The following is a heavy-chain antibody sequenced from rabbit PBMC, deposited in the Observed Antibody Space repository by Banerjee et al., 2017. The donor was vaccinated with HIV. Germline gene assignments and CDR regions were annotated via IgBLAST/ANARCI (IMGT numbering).Heavy chain of an antibody. CDR2: INGHGGT. CDR1: GFSFSSSYY. V-gene: IGHV1S40*01. CDR3: ARGLIDNSWDAFNP. J-gene: IGHJ2*01. Sequence: QSLEESRGDLVKPGASLTLTCTASGFSFSSSYYMCWVRQAPGKGLEWIACINGHGGTYYASWVNGRFTISKTSSTTVTLHMTSLTAADTATYFCARGLIDNSWDAFNPRGPGTLVTVS. D-gene: IGHD6-1*01.